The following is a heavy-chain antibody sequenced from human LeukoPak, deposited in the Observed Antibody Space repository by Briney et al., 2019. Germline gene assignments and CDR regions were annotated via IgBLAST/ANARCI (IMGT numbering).Heavy chain of an antibody. CDR2: ISSSSSYI. CDR3: ARLYDNLTGAFDY. J-gene: IGHJ4*02. D-gene: IGHD3-9*01. V-gene: IGHV3-21*01. Sequence: GGSLRLSCAASGFTVSNNFMGWVRQAPGKGLEWVSSISSSSSYIYYADSVKGRFTISRDNAKNSLYLQMSSLRAEDTAIYYCARLYDNLTGAFDYWGQGTLVTVSS. CDR1: GFTVSNNF.